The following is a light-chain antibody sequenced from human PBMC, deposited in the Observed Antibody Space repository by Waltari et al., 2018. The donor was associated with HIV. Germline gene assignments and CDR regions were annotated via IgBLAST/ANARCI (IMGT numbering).Light chain of an antibody. CDR1: SRDIGAYHY. CDR2: DVS. CDR3: SSYTVPGTL. J-gene: IGLJ1*01. Sequence: SALTQPASVSGSPGQSITISCTGTSRDIGAYHYVSWYQQYPGKAPKLMIYDVSNRPSGVSTRFSGSKSGNTASLTISGLQAEDEADYYCSSYTVPGTLFGTGTRVTVL. V-gene: IGLV2-14*01.